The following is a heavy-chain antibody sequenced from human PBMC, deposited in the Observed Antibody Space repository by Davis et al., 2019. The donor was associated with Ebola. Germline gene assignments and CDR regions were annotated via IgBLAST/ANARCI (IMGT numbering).Heavy chain of an antibody. CDR1: GYTFTSYA. D-gene: IGHD6-6*01. Sequence: AASVPVSCKASGYTFTSYAMHWVRQAPGQRLEWMGWLNAGNGNTKYSQKFQGRVTITRDTSARTAYMELSSLRSEDTAVYYCARGSSKAYYYYGMDVWGQGTTVTVSS. CDR2: LNAGNGNT. V-gene: IGHV1-3*01. CDR3: ARGSSKAYYYYGMDV. J-gene: IGHJ6*02.